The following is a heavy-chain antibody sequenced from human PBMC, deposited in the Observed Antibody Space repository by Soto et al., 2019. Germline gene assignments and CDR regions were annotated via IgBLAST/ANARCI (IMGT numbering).Heavy chain of an antibody. CDR3: AHRPTVTTGDYFDY. Sequence: QITLKESGPTLVKPTQTLTLTCTFSGFSLSTSGVGVGWIRQPPGKALEWLALIYWDDDKRYSPSLKSRLTTPKDTPKNQVVLTMTTLDPVDTATYSCAHRPTVTTGDYFDYWGQGTLVTVSS. D-gene: IGHD4-17*01. CDR2: IYWDDDK. J-gene: IGHJ4*02. CDR1: GFSLSTSGVG. V-gene: IGHV2-5*02.